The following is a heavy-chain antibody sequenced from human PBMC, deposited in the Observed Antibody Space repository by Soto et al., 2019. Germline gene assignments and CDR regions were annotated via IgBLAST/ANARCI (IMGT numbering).Heavy chain of an antibody. CDR1: GGTFSSYI. V-gene: IGHV1-69*08. Sequence: QVQLVQSGAEVKKPGSSVTVSCKASGGTFSSYIINWVRQAPGQGLEWMGRIIPIVAIANYEQKFQGRVTITADKSTSSAYMELSSLRSEDTAVYYCARESGTYDSSGPDAFDIWGQGTMVTVSS. CDR3: ARESGTYDSSGPDAFDI. J-gene: IGHJ3*02. CDR2: IIPIVAIA. D-gene: IGHD3-22*01.